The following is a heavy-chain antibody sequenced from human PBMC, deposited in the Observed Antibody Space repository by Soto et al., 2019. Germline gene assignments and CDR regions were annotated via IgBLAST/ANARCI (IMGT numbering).Heavy chain of an antibody. CDR1: GGTFSSYA. CDR3: VASSYYYYGMDV. J-gene: IGHJ6*01. CDR2: IIPIFGTA. D-gene: IGHD6-6*01. Sequence: QVQLVQSGAEVKKPGSSVKVSCKASGGTFSSYAISWLRQAPGQGLEWMVGIIPIFGTANYAQKFQGRVTITADESTITASMELSSLRSEDKAVYYCVASSYYYYGMDVWGQGTTVTVSS. V-gene: IGHV1-69*01.